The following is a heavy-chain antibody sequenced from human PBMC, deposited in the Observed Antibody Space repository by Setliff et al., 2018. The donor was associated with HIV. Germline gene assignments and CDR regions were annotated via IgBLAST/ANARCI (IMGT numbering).Heavy chain of an antibody. D-gene: IGHD6-19*01. V-gene: IGHV3-48*04. CDR3: ARTSIVVAGNDY. J-gene: IGHJ4*02. Sequence: GGSLSLSCAASGFTFSRSDMSWVRQAPGKGLEWVSYISTGSDATYYADSVKGRFTISRDNPKNSLYSQMNSLRVEDTAVYYCARTSIVVAGNDYWGQGTLVTVSS. CDR2: ISTGSDAT. CDR1: GFTFSRSD.